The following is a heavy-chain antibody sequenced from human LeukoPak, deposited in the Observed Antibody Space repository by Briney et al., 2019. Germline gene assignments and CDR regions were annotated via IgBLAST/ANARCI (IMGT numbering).Heavy chain of an antibody. CDR2: INHSGST. J-gene: IGHJ4*02. CDR3: ARGGLYDSSGYLRPRYFDY. D-gene: IGHD3-22*01. CDR1: GGSISSSSYY. V-gene: IGHV4-39*07. Sequence: SSETLSLTCTVSGGSISSSSYYWSWIRQPPGKGLEWIGEINHSGSTNYNPSLKSRVTISVDTSKNQFSLKLSSVTAADTAVYYCARGGLYDSSGYLRPRYFDYWGQGTLVTVSS.